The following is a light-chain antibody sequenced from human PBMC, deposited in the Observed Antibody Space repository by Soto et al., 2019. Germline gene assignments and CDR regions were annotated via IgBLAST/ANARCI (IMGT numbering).Light chain of an antibody. V-gene: IGKV3-15*01. Sequence: EIVLTQSPGTLSLSPGERATLSCRASQRISTNLAWYQQKPGQAPRLLIYDASTRATGIPTRFRGSGSGTEFTLTISSLQSEDFVVYYCQQYNDWPGTFGQGTKVDIK. CDR3: QQYNDWPGT. CDR2: DAS. CDR1: QRISTN. J-gene: IGKJ1*01.